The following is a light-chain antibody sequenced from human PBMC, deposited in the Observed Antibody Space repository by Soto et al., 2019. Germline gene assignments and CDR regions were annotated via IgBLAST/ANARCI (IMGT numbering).Light chain of an antibody. CDR1: SSNIGAHYD. J-gene: IGLJ2*01. Sequence: QSVLTQTPSVSGAPGQRVTISCTGSSSNIGAHYDVHWYQQLPGTAPKLLIYGNINRPSGVPDRFSGSKSGTSASLAITGLQSEDEADYYCQSYDSSMSDLVFGGGTKLTVL. CDR3: QSYDSSMSDLV. CDR2: GNI. V-gene: IGLV1-40*01.